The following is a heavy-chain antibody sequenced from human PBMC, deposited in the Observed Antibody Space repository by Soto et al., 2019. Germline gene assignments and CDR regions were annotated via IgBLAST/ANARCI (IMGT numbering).Heavy chain of an antibody. V-gene: IGHV3-33*01. CDR1: GFTFSSYG. D-gene: IGHD5-18*01. CDR3: ARERGYSYGYFDY. Sequence: GGSLRLSCAASGFTFSSYGMHWVRQAPGKGLEWVAVIWYDGSNKYYADSVKGRFTISRDNSKNTLYLQMNSLRAEDTAVYYCARERGYSYGYFDYWGQGTLVTVSS. CDR2: IWYDGSNK. J-gene: IGHJ4*02.